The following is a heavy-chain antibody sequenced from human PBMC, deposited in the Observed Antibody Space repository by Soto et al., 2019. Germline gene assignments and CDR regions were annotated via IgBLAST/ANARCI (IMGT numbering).Heavy chain of an antibody. J-gene: IGHJ3*02. CDR1: GGSISSYY. D-gene: IGHD3-10*01. CDR3: ARRYGSAFDI. Sequence: QVQLQESGPGLVKPSETLSLTCTVSGGSISSYYWSWIREPPGKGLEGIGYIYYSGSTNYNPSLKSLVTISVDTSKNQFSLKLSSVTAADTAVYYCARRYGSAFDIWGQGTMVTVSS. CDR2: IYYSGST. V-gene: IGHV4-59*01.